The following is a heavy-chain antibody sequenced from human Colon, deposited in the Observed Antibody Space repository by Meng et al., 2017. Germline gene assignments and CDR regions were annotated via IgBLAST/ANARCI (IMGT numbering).Heavy chain of an antibody. CDR3: ARGGNIVRELAKPFDH. CDR1: GGSLSDYY. D-gene: IGHD2-21*01. CDR2: INHRRSI. Sequence: SETLSLTCTVFGGSLSDYYRSWIRQSPGKGLEWIGEINHRRSINYNPSLRSRVTISLDTSKNQFSLKLSSVTAADAAVYYCARGGNIVRELAKPFDHWGQGTLVTVSS. V-gene: IGHV4-34*01. J-gene: IGHJ4*02.